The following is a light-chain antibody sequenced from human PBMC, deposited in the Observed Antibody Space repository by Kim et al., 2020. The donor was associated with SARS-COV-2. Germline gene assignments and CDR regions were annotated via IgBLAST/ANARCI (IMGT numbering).Light chain of an antibody. CDR2: KNV. V-gene: IGLV1-47*01. CDR1: TSDIGSCH. J-gene: IGLJ3*02. CDR3: TAWDCRRGVWV. Sequence: RVPLSCSGTTSDIGSCHVGGYQLLPGAAPKLLSYKNVQRPSGVPDRFAGSTAGPSVSLASSGLRSEAGADDSCTAWDCRRGVWVLGGGTQLTVL.